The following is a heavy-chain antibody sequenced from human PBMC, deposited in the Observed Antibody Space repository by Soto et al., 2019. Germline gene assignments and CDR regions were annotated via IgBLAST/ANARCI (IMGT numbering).Heavy chain of an antibody. Sequence: QVQLQESGPGLVKPSETLSLTCTVSGGSISSISNHYCSWIRQPPGKGLEWIGYISYSGYTSYNPSLMSRVIISGDTSKNQVSLNLASVTAADTAVYYCATQGFGVLHGLVDVWGQGTTVTVSS. CDR2: ISYSGYT. CDR1: GGSISSISNHY. J-gene: IGHJ6*02. V-gene: IGHV4-59*08. D-gene: IGHD3-10*01. CDR3: ATQGFGVLHGLVDV.